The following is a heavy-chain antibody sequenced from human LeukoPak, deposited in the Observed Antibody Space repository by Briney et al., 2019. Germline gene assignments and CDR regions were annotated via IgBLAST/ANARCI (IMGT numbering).Heavy chain of an antibody. CDR3: ARRTRSSKNWFDP. V-gene: IGHV4-34*01. Sequence: SETLSLTCAVYGGSFSGYYWSWIRQPPGKGLEWIGEINHSGSTNYNPSLKSRVTISVDTTKNQFSLKLSSVTAADTAVYYCARRTRSSKNWFDPWGQGTLVTVSS. CDR1: GGSFSGYY. D-gene: IGHD6-6*01. J-gene: IGHJ5*02. CDR2: INHSGST.